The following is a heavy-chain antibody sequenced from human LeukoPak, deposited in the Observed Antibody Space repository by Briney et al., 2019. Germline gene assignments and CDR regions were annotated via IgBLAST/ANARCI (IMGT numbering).Heavy chain of an antibody. CDR2: IYPGDSDT. Sequence: PGESLKISCKGSGYSFTNYWIGWVRQMPGKGLEWMGIIYPGDSDTRYSPSFQGQVTISADKSISTAYLQWSSLATSDTVTCQYTRGYYYDSSGYKHCGHGTLVTVSS. V-gene: IGHV5-51*01. CDR3: TRGYYYDSSGYKH. D-gene: IGHD3-22*01. CDR1: GYSFTNYW. J-gene: IGHJ4*01.